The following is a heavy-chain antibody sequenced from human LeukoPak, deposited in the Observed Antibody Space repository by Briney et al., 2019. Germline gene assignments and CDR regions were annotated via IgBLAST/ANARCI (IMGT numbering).Heavy chain of an antibody. Sequence: ASVKVSCKASGGTFSSYAISWVRQAPGQGLEWMGGIIPIFGTANYAQKFQGRVTITADESTSTAYMELSSLRSEDTAVYYCARAYEQQLVGGYYYYGMDVWGQGTTVTVSS. CDR2: IIPIFGTA. V-gene: IGHV1-69*13. D-gene: IGHD6-13*01. CDR3: ARAYEQQLVGGYYYYGMDV. CDR1: GGTFSSYA. J-gene: IGHJ6*02.